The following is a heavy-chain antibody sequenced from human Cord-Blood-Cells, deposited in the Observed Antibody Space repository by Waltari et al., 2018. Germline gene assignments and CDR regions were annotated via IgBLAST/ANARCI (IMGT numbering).Heavy chain of an antibody. D-gene: IGHD1-26*01. V-gene: IGHV1-2*04. J-gene: IGHJ3*02. CDR2: INPNSGGT. Sequence: QVQLVPSGAEVTQPGDSVKVSCKASGYTGTGYYMHWCRQAPGQGLEWMGWINPNSGGTNYAQKFQGWVTMTRDTSISTAYMELSRLRSDDTAVYYCAREVGSYDAFDIWGQGTMVTVSS. CDR3: AREVGSYDAFDI. CDR1: GYTGTGYY.